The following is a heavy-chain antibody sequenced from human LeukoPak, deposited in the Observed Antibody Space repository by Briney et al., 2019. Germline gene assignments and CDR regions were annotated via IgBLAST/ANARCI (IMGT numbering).Heavy chain of an antibody. CDR3: ECVGVTGTRD. CDR1: GFTFSDFS. D-gene: IGHD1-20*01. V-gene: IGHV3-73*01. CDR2: IRTKAKNYAT. Sequence: PGGSLRLSCAASGFTFSDFSMHWVRQASGKGLEWVGRIRTKAKNYATAYAASVKGRFTVSRDDSKNTAYLQMNSLKTEDTAVYYCECVGVTGTRDWGQGTLVTVSS. J-gene: IGHJ4*02.